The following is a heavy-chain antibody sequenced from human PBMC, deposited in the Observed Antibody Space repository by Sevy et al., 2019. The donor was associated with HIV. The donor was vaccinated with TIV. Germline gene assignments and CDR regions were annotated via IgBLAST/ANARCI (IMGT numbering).Heavy chain of an antibody. CDR1: GFTFSSYA. CDR3: AIDYGSGSYYTGDYYYGMDV. J-gene: IGHJ6*02. Sequence: GGSLRLSCAASGFTFSSYAMHWVRQAPGKGLEWVAVISYDGSNKYYADSVKGRFTISRDNSKNTLYLQMNSLRAEDTAVYYCAIDYGSGSYYTGDYYYGMDVWGQGTTVTVSS. V-gene: IGHV3-30-3*01. CDR2: ISYDGSNK. D-gene: IGHD3-10*01.